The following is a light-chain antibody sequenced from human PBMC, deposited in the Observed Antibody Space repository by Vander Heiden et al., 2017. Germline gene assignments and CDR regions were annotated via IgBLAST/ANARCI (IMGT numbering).Light chain of an antibody. J-gene: IGKJ2*01. CDR1: QSISSH. Sequence: DIQMTKSPSSLSASVGDRVTITCRASQSISSHLNWYQQKPGKAPNLLIHAASSLQSGVPSRFSGSGSGTDFTLTISSLQPEDFATYYCQQSYSTPPTFGQGTKLEIK. V-gene: IGKV1-39*01. CDR2: AAS. CDR3: QQSYSTPPT.